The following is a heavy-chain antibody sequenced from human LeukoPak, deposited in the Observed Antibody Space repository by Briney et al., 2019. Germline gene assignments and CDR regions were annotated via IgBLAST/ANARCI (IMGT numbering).Heavy chain of an antibody. CDR3: ARDMTITGADDY. V-gene: IGHV3-30-3*01. CDR1: GFTFSSYA. CDR2: ISYDGSNK. J-gene: IGHJ4*02. D-gene: IGHD6-13*01. Sequence: GGSLRLSCAASGFTFSSYAMRWVRQAPGKGLEWVAVISYDGSNKYYADSVKGRFTISRDNAKNSLYLQMDSLRAEDTAIYYCARDMTITGADDYWGQGTLVTVSS.